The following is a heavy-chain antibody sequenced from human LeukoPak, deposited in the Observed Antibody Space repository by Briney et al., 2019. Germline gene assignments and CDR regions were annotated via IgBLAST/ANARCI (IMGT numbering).Heavy chain of an antibody. CDR3: AKTGYNWNYEAY. CDR2: IRYDGSNK. Sequence: GGSLRLSCAASGFTFSSYGMHWVRQAPGKGLEWVAFIRYDGSNKYYADSVKGRFTISRDNSKNTLYLQMNSLRAEDTAVYYCAKTGYNWNYEAYWGQGTLVTVSS. J-gene: IGHJ4*02. D-gene: IGHD1-7*01. V-gene: IGHV3-30*02. CDR1: GFTFSSYG.